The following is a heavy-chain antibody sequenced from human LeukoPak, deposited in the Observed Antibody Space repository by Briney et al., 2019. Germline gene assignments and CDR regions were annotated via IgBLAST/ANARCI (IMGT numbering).Heavy chain of an antibody. Sequence: GRSLRLSCAAAGFTFSSYEMNWVRQAPGKGLEWVSYISSSGSTIYYADSVKGRFTISRDNAKNSLYLQMNSLRAEDTAVYYCARVRSSRSIAAAPFDYWGQGTLVTVSS. CDR1: GFTFSSYE. J-gene: IGHJ4*02. CDR3: ARVRSSRSIAAAPFDY. D-gene: IGHD6-13*01. V-gene: IGHV3-48*03. CDR2: ISSSGSTI.